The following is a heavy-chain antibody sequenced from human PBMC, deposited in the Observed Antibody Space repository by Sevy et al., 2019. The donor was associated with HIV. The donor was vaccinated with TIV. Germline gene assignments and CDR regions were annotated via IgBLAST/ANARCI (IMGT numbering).Heavy chain of an antibody. CDR2: INPSGGST. Sequence: ASVKVSCKASGYTFTSYYMHWVRQAPGQGLEWMGIINPSGGSTSYAQKFQGRVTMTRDTSTSTVYMELSSLRSEDTAVYYCARSFGDPVADYYMDVWGEGTTVTVSS. CDR3: ARSFGDPVADYYMDV. D-gene: IGHD4-17*01. J-gene: IGHJ6*03. V-gene: IGHV1-46*01. CDR1: GYTFTSYY.